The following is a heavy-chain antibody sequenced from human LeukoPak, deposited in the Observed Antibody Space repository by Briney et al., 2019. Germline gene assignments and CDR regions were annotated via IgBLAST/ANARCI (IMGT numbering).Heavy chain of an antibody. CDR2: ISYDGSNK. V-gene: IGHV3-30*03. CDR3: ARDGEAARILGY. Sequence: PGGSLRLSCAASGFTFSSYGMHWVRQAPGKGLEWVAVISYDGSNKYYADFVKGRFTISRDNSKNTLYLQMNSLRAEDTAVYYCARDGEAARILGYWGQGTLVTVSS. J-gene: IGHJ4*02. D-gene: IGHD6-6*01. CDR1: GFTFSSYG.